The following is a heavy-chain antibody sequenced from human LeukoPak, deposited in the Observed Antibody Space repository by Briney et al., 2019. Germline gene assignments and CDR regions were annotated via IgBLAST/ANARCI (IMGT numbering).Heavy chain of an antibody. J-gene: IGHJ4*02. Sequence: PGGSLRLSCAASGFTFSSYNMNWVRQAPGKGLEWVSSISSSSDYIYYADSVKGRFTISRDNAKNSLYLQMDSLRAEDTAVYYCARVSYFYDSSGYYHFDYWGQRTLVTVSS. D-gene: IGHD3-22*01. CDR3: ARVSYFYDSSGYYHFDY. V-gene: IGHV3-21*01. CDR1: GFTFSSYN. CDR2: ISSSSDYI.